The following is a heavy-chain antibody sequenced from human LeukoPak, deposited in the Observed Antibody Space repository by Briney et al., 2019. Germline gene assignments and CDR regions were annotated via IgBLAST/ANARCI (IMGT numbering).Heavy chain of an antibody. CDR2: ISGSGGST. CDR1: GFTFSSYG. CDR3: AKDLETIYVVVVAGFDY. J-gene: IGHJ4*02. V-gene: IGHV3-23*01. D-gene: IGHD2-15*01. Sequence: PGGSLRLSCAASGFTFSSYGMSWVRQAPGKGLEWVSAISGSGGSTYYADSVKGRFTISRDNSKNTLYLQMNSLRAEDTAVYYCAKDLETIYVVVVAGFDYWGQGTLVTVSS.